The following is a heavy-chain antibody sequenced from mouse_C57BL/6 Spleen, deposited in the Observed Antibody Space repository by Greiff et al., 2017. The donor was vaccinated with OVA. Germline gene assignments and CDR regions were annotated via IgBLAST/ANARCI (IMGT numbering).Heavy chain of an antibody. Sequence: EVKLVESGPGLVKPSQSLSLTCSVTGYSITSGYYWHWIRQFPGNKLEWMGYISYDGSNNYNPSLKNRISITRDTSKNQFFLKLNSVTTEDTATYYCASGYDYDWYFDVWGTGTTVTVSS. CDR1: GYSITSGYY. J-gene: IGHJ1*03. CDR2: ISYDGSN. V-gene: IGHV3-6*01. D-gene: IGHD2-4*01. CDR3: ASGYDYDWYFDV.